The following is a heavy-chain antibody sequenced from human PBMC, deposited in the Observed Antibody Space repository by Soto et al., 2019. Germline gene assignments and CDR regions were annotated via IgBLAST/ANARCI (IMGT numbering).Heavy chain of an antibody. CDR3: ARGHSTDCSNGVCSFFYNHEMDV. V-gene: IGHV1-2*04. J-gene: IGHJ6*02. CDR1: GYSFTDYN. CDR2: INPKSGGT. Sequence: ASVKVSCKASGYSFTDYNIHWVRQAPGEGLEWLGRINPKSGGTSTAQKFQGWVTMTRDRSISTVYMELTRLRSGDTAVYFCARGHSTDCSNGVCSFFYNHEMDVWGQGTTVSVSS. D-gene: IGHD2-8*01.